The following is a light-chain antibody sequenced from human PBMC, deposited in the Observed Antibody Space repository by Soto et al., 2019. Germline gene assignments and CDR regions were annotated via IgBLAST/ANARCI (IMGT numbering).Light chain of an antibody. Sequence: DIQMTQSPSSPSASVEDKVIITCRASQCISNHLNWYQQKPGKAPKLLIFAASSLQSGVPSRFSGSRSGPDFTLTISSLQPEDFATYYCQQSYSSPPTFGQGTKVDIK. CDR3: QQSYSSPPT. CDR2: AAS. CDR1: QCISNH. V-gene: IGKV1-39*01. J-gene: IGKJ1*01.